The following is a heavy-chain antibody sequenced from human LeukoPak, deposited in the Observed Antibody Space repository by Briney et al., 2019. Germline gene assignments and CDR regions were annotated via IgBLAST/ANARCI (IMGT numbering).Heavy chain of an antibody. D-gene: IGHD1-26*01. J-gene: IGHJ5*02. CDR3: TRDSGTYNWLDP. CDR2: IDKKDNFYAT. Sequence: GGSLRLSCAASGFTFSGSAIHWVRQSSGKGLEWVGHIDKKDNFYATTSAASVTGRFTISRDDSKTTAYLQMNSLKTEDTALYYCTRDSGTYNWLDPWGQGTLVTVSS. V-gene: IGHV3-73*01. CDR1: GFTFSGSA.